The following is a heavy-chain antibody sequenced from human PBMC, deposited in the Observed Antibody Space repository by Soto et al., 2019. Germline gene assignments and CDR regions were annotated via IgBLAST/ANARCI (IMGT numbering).Heavy chain of an antibody. Sequence: QVQLQESGPGLVKPSQTLSLTCTFSGGSISSGDYYWSWIRHHPGKGLEWIGYIYSSGSTYYNPSLRSRVTISADTSKNQFSLRLSSVTAADTAVYYCVRDYDYDTSRNDAFDIWGQGTMVTVSS. D-gene: IGHD3-22*01. CDR1: GGSISSGDYY. V-gene: IGHV4-31*03. CDR2: IYSSGST. CDR3: VRDYDYDTSRNDAFDI. J-gene: IGHJ3*02.